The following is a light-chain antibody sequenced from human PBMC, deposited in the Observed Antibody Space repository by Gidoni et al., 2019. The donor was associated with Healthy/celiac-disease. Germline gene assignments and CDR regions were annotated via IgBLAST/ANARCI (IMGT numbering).Light chain of an antibody. J-gene: IGLJ2*01. CDR2: QDS. Sequence: SYELRQPPSVSVSPGQTASIACSGSKLGDTYACWYQQKTGPAPLLVIYQDSKRPSGIPERFSGSKSGNTATLTIIGTQPMDEADYYCQAWDNTHVVFGGGTKLTVL. CDR1: KLGDTY. CDR3: QAWDNTHVV. V-gene: IGLV3-1*01.